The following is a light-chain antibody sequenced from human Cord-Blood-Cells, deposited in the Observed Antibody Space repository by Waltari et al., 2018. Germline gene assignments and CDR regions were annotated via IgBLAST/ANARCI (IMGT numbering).Light chain of an antibody. CDR1: QSVLYSSNNKNY. CDR2: WAS. J-gene: IGKJ5*01. Sequence: DIVMTQSPASLAVSLGDRATINCKSSQSVLYSSNNKNYLAWYQQKPGQPPKLLIYWASTRESGVPDRFSGSGSGTDFTLTISSLQAEDVAVYYCQQYYSTITFGQGTRLEIK. V-gene: IGKV4-1*01. CDR3: QQYYSTIT.